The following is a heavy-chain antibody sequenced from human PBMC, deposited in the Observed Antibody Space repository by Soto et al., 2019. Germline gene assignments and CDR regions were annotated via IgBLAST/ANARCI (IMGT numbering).Heavy chain of an antibody. V-gene: IGHV3-74*01. Sequence: GGPLRLSCAPNCFSFNSFWMHWVRKAPWMGLVWVSRINSDGSSTYYADSVKGRFTISRDNAKNTLYLQMNSLRAEDTAVYYCARDFGYWGQGT. CDR2: INSDGSST. CDR3: ARDFGY. J-gene: IGHJ4*02. D-gene: IGHD3-10*01. CDR1: CFSFNSFW.